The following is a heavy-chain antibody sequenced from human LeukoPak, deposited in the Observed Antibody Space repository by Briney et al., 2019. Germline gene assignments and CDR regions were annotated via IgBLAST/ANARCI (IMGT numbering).Heavy chain of an antibody. CDR2: IYSGGST. V-gene: IGHV3-53*01. Sequence: GGSLRLSCAASGFTVSSNYMSWVRQAPGKGLEWVSVIYSGGSTYYGDSVKGRFTISRDNSKNTPYLQMNSLRAEGTAVYYCARGLKYSTGWYYFDYWGQGTLVTVSS. D-gene: IGHD6-19*01. CDR3: ARGLKYSTGWYYFDY. J-gene: IGHJ4*02. CDR1: GFTVSSNY.